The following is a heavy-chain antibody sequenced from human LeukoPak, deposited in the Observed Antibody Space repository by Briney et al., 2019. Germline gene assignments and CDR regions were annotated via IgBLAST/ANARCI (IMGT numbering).Heavy chain of an antibody. Sequence: SETLSPTCAVYGGSFSGYYWSWIRQPPGKGLEWIGEINHSGSTNYNPSLKSRVTISVDTSKNQFSLKLSSVTAADTAVYYCARSRRFWVVAATLDYWGQGTLVTVSS. CDR3: ARSRRFWVVAATLDY. CDR2: INHSGST. CDR1: GGSFSGYY. D-gene: IGHD2-15*01. V-gene: IGHV4-34*01. J-gene: IGHJ4*02.